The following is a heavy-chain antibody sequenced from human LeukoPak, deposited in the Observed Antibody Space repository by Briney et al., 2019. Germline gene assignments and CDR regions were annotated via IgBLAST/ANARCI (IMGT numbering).Heavy chain of an antibody. CDR3: ARLWFGELSFFDY. V-gene: IGHV3-48*02. CDR1: GFTFSTYS. J-gene: IGHJ4*01. D-gene: IGHD3-10*01. CDR2: ISSSSSTI. Sequence: GGSLRLSCAASGFTFSTYSMTWVRQAPGKGLEWLSFISSSSSTIYYADSVKGRFTISRDNANNSLYLQMNSLRDDDTAVYYCARLWFGELSFFDYWGQGTLVTASS.